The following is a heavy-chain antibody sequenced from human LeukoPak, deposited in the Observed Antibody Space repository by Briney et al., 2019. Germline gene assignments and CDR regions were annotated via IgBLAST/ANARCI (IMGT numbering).Heavy chain of an antibody. CDR1: GLTFSNDW. D-gene: IGHD6-25*01. CDR3: ASGDSAARNDY. J-gene: IGHJ4*02. Sequence: GGSLRLSCAPSGLTFSNDWVHWARQAPGKGLVWVSRIQSGGGSTYADFVKGRFTISRDNAKNTVFLQMNSLRAEDTAVYYCASGDSAARNDYWGQGTLVTVSS. V-gene: IGHV3-74*01. CDR2: IQSGGGS.